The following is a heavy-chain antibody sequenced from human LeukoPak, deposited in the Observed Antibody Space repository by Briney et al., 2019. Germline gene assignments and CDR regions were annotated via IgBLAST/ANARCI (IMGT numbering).Heavy chain of an antibody. D-gene: IGHD5-18*01. CDR1: GGSISSYY. V-gene: IGHV4-4*07. CDR3: ARDTAFVAFDI. Sequence: SETLSLTCTVSGGSISSYYWSWIRQPAGKGLEWIGRIYTSGSTNYNPSLKSRVTISVDKSKNQFSLKLSSVTAADTAVYYCARDTAFVAFDIWGRGTMVTVSS. J-gene: IGHJ3*02. CDR2: IYTSGST.